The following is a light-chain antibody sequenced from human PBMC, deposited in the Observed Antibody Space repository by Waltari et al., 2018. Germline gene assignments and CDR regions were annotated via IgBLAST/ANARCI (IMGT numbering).Light chain of an antibody. J-gene: IGKJ4*01. CDR1: QDVSSY. V-gene: IGKV1-8*01. Sequence: IRLTQSPSSFSASTGARVTLTWRASQDVSSYVAWYQQKPGKVPKLLIYAASTLQSGVPSRFSGSGSGTNFSLTIACLQSDDFAVYYCQQYYTYPVAFGGGAKVEVK. CDR3: QQYYTYPVA. CDR2: AAS.